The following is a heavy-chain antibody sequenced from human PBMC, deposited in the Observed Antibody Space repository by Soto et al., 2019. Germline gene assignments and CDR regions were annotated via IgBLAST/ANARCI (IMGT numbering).Heavy chain of an antibody. V-gene: IGHV6-1*01. D-gene: IGHD4-17*01. CDR3: AKDLLSMTSVVSRWFDP. Sequence: SQTLSLTCAISGDSVSTNSATWDWIRQSPSRGLEWLGRTYYRSKWFNDYAVSVKGRISINPDTSNNQFSLQLNSVTPDDTAVYYCAKDLLSMTSVVSRWFDPWGQGTLVTVSS. CDR2: TYYRSKWFN. J-gene: IGHJ5*02. CDR1: GDSVSTNSAT.